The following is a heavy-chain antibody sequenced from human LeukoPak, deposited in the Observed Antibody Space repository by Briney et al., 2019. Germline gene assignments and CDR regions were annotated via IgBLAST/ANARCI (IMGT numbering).Heavy chain of an antibody. CDR3: AREKLIGRITIFGVVSSPMDV. J-gene: IGHJ6*03. V-gene: IGHV3-48*01. Sequence: GGSLRLSCAASGFTFSSYSMNWVRQAPGKGLEWVSYISSSSSTIYYADSVKGRFTIPRDNAENSLYLQMNGLRAEDTAVYYCAREKLIGRITIFGVVSSPMDVWGKGTTVTVSS. D-gene: IGHD3-3*01. CDR1: GFTFSSYS. CDR2: ISSSSSTI.